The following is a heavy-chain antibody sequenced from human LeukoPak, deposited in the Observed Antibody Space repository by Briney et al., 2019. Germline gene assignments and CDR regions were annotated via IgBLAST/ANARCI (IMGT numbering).Heavy chain of an antibody. CDR1: GFTFSSYG. CDR3: AKDYGYSSSSLGVLPDY. V-gene: IGHV3-30*18. J-gene: IGHJ4*02. Sequence: PGGSLRLSCAASGFTFSSYGMHWVRQAPGKGLEWAAVISYDRSNKYYADSVKGRFTISRDNSKNTLYLQMNSLRAEDTAVYYCAKDYGYSSSSLGVLPDYWGQGTLVTVSS. D-gene: IGHD6-6*01. CDR2: ISYDRSNK.